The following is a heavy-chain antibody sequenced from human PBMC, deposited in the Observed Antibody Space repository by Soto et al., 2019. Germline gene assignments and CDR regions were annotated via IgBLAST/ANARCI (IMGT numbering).Heavy chain of an antibody. Sequence: ASVKVSCKASGYTFTNYGISWVRQAPGQGLEWMGWVSAYNGDTNYAQKVQGRVTMTTDTSTSTAYMAPRGLRSDDTAVYYCARSADIVVVLDDTGGVVVWGQGARVIVS. CDR3: ARSADIVVVLDDTGGVVV. CDR2: VSAYNGDT. J-gene: IGHJ3*01. D-gene: IGHD2-2*01. V-gene: IGHV1-18*04. CDR1: GYTFTNYG.